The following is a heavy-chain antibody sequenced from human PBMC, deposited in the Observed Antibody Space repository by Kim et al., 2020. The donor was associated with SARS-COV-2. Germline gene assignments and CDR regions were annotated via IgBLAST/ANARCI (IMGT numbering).Heavy chain of an antibody. Sequence: CQGRVTMTRDTSTSTVYMELSSLRSEDTAVYYCARDVGHGYSGYDNGMDVWGQGTTVTVSS. V-gene: IGHV1-46*01. CDR3: ARDVGHGYSGYDNGMDV. D-gene: IGHD5-12*01. J-gene: IGHJ6*02.